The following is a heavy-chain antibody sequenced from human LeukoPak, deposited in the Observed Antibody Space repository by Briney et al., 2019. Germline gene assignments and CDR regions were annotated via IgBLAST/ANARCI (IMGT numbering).Heavy chain of an antibody. V-gene: IGHV3-21*01. J-gene: IGHJ3*02. D-gene: IGHD4-17*01. Sequence: GGSLRLSCAASGFTFSSYSMNWVRQAPGKGLEWVSSISGSSSYIYYADSVKGRFTISRDNAKNSLYLQMNSLRAEDTAVYYCARDRGVTTDAFDIWGQGTMVTVSS. CDR1: GFTFSSYS. CDR3: ARDRGVTTDAFDI. CDR2: ISGSSSYI.